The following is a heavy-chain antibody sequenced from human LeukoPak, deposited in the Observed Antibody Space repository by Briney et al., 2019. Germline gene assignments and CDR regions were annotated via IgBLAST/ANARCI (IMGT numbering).Heavy chain of an antibody. J-gene: IGHJ5*02. V-gene: IGHV4-38-2*02. CDR1: GYSISSGYY. CDR3: ARVPGPNWFDP. Sequence: TPSETPSLTCTVSGYSISSGYYWGWIRQPPGKGLEWIGSMYHTGSTYYNPSLKSRVTISVDTSKNQFSLKLSSVTAADTAVYYCARVPGPNWFDPWGQGTLVTVSS. CDR2: MYHTGST.